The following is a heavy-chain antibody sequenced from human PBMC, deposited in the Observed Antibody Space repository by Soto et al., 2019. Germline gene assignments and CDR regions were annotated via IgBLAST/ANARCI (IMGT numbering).Heavy chain of an antibody. V-gene: IGHV1-8*01. J-gene: IGHJ6*03. D-gene: IGHD6-6*01. CDR3: ARGRVSARRYYYYYSRDV. CDR1: GYTFTSYD. CDR2: MNPNSGNT. Sequence: ASVKVSCKASGYTFTSYDINWVRQATGQGLEWMGWMNPNSGNTGYAQKFQGRVTMTRNTSISTAYMELSSLRSEDTAVYYCARGRVSARRYYYYYSRDVWGKGTTVTVSS.